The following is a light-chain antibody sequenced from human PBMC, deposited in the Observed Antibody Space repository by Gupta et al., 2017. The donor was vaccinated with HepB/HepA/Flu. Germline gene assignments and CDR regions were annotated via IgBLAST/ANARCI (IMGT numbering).Light chain of an antibody. J-gene: IGKJ4*01. CDR2: DAS. Sequence: EIVLTQSPATLSLSPGERATLSCRASQTIDKYLAWYQQKPGQAPRLLIYDASNRDTGVPARFSGSGFGKDFPLTISSRQQEDFAVYYCHQRRKWPPLTFGRGTKVDI. CDR3: HQRRKWPPLT. V-gene: IGKV3-11*01. CDR1: QTIDKY.